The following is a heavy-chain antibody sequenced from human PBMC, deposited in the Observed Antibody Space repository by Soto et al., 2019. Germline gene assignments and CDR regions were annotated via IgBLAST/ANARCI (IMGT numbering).Heavy chain of an antibody. CDR3: AAGLGFWSGNDYYGMDV. CDR2: ISAYNGNT. D-gene: IGHD3-3*01. V-gene: IGHV1-18*01. CDR1: GYTFTSYG. J-gene: IGHJ6*02. Sequence: QVQLVQSGAEVKKPGASVKVSCKASGYTFTSYGISWVRQAPGQVLERMGWISAYNGNTSYEQKLQGRVTMTTDTSTSTAYMELRSLRSDETAVYYCAAGLGFWSGNDYYGMDVWGQGTTVTVSS.